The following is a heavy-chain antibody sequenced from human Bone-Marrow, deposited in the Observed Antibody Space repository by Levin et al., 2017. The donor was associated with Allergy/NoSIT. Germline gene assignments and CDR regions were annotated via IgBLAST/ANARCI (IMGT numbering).Heavy chain of an antibody. Sequence: GESLKISCAASGFMFSDYYMTWIRQAPGKGLEWVSYISSTGSTISYADSVKGRFTISRDNAKNLLYLQMNSLRAEDTAMYFCARDLGVETALASYWGQGTLVTVSS. CDR2: ISSTGSTI. J-gene: IGHJ1*01. V-gene: IGHV3-11*01. CDR3: ARDLGVETALASY. D-gene: IGHD5-18*01. CDR1: GFMFSDYY.